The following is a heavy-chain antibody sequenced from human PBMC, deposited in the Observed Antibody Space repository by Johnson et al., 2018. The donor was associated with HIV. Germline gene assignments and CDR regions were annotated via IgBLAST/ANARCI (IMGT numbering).Heavy chain of an antibody. Sequence: QVQLVESGGGVVQPGRSLRLSCAASGVTFSSHAMHWVRQAPGKGLDWVTVISYDGSNKYYADSVKGRFTISRDNSKNTLYLQMNSLRAEDTAVYYCARGGKRVMAAFDIWGQGTMVTVSS. CDR3: ARGGKRVMAAFDI. D-gene: IGHD3-16*01. CDR1: GVTFSSHA. V-gene: IGHV3-30-3*01. J-gene: IGHJ3*02. CDR2: ISYDGSNK.